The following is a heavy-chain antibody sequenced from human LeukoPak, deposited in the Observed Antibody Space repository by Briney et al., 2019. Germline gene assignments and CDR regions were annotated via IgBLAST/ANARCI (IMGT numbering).Heavy chain of an antibody. Sequence: GESLKISCKGSGYRFTKSWIGWVRQMPGKGLEWLGIIYPDDSRTRYSPSFQGQVTMSVDKSISTAYLQWSSLKASDTAMYYCARAFYSNYGYWGQGTLVTVSS. CDR1: GYRFTKSW. D-gene: IGHD4-11*01. J-gene: IGHJ4*02. CDR3: ARAFYSNYGY. CDR2: IYPDDSRT. V-gene: IGHV5-51*01.